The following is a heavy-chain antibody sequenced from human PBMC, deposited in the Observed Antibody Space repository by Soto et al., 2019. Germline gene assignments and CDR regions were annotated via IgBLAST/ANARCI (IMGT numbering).Heavy chain of an antibody. J-gene: IGHJ4*02. D-gene: IGHD6-19*01. CDR2: INAGNGNT. CDR1: GYTFTGYA. Sequence: QVQLVQSGAEEKKPGASVKVSCKASGYTFTGYAMHWVRQAPGHRLEWMGWINAGNGNTKYSQKFQGRVTLTRDTSASTTYMELSSLRSEETAVYYCARAVAVPADFDYWGQGTLVTVSS. CDR3: ARAVAVPADFDY. V-gene: IGHV1-3*05.